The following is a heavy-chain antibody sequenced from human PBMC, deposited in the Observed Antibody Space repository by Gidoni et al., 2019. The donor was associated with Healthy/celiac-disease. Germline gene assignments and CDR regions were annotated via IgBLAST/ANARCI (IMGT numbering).Heavy chain of an antibody. CDR1: GGSISSYY. CDR2: IYYSGST. Sequence: QVQLQESGPGLVKPSETLSLPCTVSGGSISSYYWSWIRQPPGKGLEWIGYIYYSGSTNYNPSLKSRVTISVDTSKNQFSLKLSSVTAADTAVYYCARGRGYSYGYGYYYGMGVWGQGTTVTVSS. D-gene: IGHD5-18*01. CDR3: ARGRGYSYGYGYYYGMGV. J-gene: IGHJ6*02. V-gene: IGHV4-59*01.